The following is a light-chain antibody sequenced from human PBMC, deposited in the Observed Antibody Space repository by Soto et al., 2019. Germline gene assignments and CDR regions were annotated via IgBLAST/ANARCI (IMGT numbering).Light chain of an antibody. CDR3: QESYSYPAVS. J-gene: IGKJ4*01. CDR1: QNIDNY. CDR2: ASS. V-gene: IGKV1-39*01. Sequence: DIQMTQSPSSLSASLGDRVTITCRASQNIDNYLNWYQHKPGEAPKLLIYASSTLQSGVPARFSGSGSGTEFTLTISTLQAEDFATYFCQESYSYPAVSFGGGTKVDIK.